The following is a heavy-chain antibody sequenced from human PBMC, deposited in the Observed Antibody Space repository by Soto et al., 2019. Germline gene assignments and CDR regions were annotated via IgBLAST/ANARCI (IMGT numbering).Heavy chain of an antibody. CDR1: GFSLSASGAS. Sequence: GSGPTLVNPTQTLRLTCAFSGFSLSASGASVGRIRQPPGKALEWLAHIYWNDDKRYSPSLRSRLTISKDTSKNQVVLTFTNMDPADTGTYYCVHRLDVPGLAFDPWGQGTLVTVSS. D-gene: IGHD3-10*02. J-gene: IGHJ5*02. V-gene: IGHV2-5*01. CDR3: VHRLDVPGLAFDP. CDR2: IYWNDDK.